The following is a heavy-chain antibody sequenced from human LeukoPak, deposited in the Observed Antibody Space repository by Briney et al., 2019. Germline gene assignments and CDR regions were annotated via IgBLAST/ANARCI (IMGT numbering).Heavy chain of an antibody. D-gene: IGHD1-26*01. Sequence: GGSLRLSCAASGFTFSSYEMNWVRRAPGKGLEWVSYISSSGSTIYYADSVKGRFTISRDNAKNSLYLQMNSLRAEDTAVYYCARAGDHFDYWGQGTLVTVSS. CDR2: ISSSGSTI. CDR3: ARAGDHFDY. CDR1: GFTFSSYE. J-gene: IGHJ4*02. V-gene: IGHV3-48*03.